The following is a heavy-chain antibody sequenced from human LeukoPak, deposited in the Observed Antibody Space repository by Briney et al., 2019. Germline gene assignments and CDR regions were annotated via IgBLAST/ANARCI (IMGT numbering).Heavy chain of an antibody. J-gene: IGHJ5*02. CDR3: ARAEQGGKTTVTT. D-gene: IGHD4-4*01. CDR1: GGSISSYY. V-gene: IGHV4-59*08. Sequence: SETLSLTCTVSGGSISSYYWSWIRQPPGKGLEWIEYIYYSGSTNYNPSLKSRVTISVDTSKNQFSLKLSSVTAADTAVYYCARAEQGGKTTVTTWGQGTLVTVSS. CDR2: IYYSGST.